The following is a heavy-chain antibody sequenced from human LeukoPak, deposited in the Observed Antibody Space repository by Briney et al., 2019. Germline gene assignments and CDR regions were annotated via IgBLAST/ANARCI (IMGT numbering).Heavy chain of an antibody. J-gene: IGHJ4*02. CDR2: ISGSGGST. CDR3: AKDYGYGSGSYYPDY. V-gene: IGHV3-23*01. CDR1: GFTFSSYA. Sequence: PGGSLRLSCAASGFTFSSYAMSWVRQAPGKGLEWVSAISGSGGSTYYADSVKGRFTISRDNSKNTLYLQMNSLRAEDTAIYYCAKDYGYGSGSYYPDYWGQGTLVTVSS. D-gene: IGHD3-10*01.